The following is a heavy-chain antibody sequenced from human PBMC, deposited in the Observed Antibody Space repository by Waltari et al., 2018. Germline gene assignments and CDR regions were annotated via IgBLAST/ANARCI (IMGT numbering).Heavy chain of an antibody. CDR3: ASSYCGGDCYSDPYYYFDY. CDR1: GGSISSGSYY. D-gene: IGHD2-21*01. Sequence: QVQLQESGPGLVKPSQTLSLTCTVSGGSISSGSYYWSWIRQPPGKGLEWIGYIYYSGSTNYNPSLKSRVTISVDTSKNQFSLKLSSVTAADTAVYYCASSYCGGDCYSDPYYYFDYWGQGTLVTVSS. J-gene: IGHJ4*02. CDR2: IYYSGST. V-gene: IGHV4-61*09.